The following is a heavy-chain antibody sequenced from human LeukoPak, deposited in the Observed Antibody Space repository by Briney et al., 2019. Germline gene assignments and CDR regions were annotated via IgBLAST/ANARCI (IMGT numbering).Heavy chain of an antibody. CDR1: GGSISSYY. D-gene: IGHD1-7*01. J-gene: IGHJ5*02. V-gene: IGHV4-59*08. CDR2: IYYSGST. CDR3: ARGPITGTVWFDP. Sequence: SETLSLTCTVSGGSISSYYWSWIRQPPGKGLEWIGYIYYSGSTNYNPSLKSRVTISVDTSKNQFSLKLSSVTAADTAVYYCARGPITGTVWFDPWGQENLVSVST.